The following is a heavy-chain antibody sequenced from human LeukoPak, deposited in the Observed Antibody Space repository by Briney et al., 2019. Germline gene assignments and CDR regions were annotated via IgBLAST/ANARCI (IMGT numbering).Heavy chain of an antibody. D-gene: IGHD3/OR15-3a*01. Sequence: SETLSLTCAVYGGSLSGYYWSWIRQPPGKGLEWIGEIHYSGATNYGPSLKSRATISADMSNNRLSLRLTSVTAADTAVFYCARGNLDGYYFDYWGQRTQVTVSS. CDR3: ARGNLDGYYFDY. V-gene: IGHV4-34*01. CDR1: GGSLSGYY. CDR2: IHYSGAT. J-gene: IGHJ4*02.